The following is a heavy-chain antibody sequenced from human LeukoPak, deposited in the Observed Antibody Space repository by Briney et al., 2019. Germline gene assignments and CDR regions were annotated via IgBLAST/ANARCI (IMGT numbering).Heavy chain of an antibody. V-gene: IGHV3-23*01. CDR3: VSGSLQSGYNFDY. CDR1: GFTFSTNA. J-gene: IGHJ4*02. CDR2: ISGSGAST. Sequence: GGSLRLSCLTSGFTFSTNAMSWVRQAPGKGLEWISGISGSGASTYYADSVTGRFTISRDNAKNTLYLQMNSLRAEDTAVYYCVSGSLQSGYNFDYWGQGALVTVSS. D-gene: IGHD3-3*01.